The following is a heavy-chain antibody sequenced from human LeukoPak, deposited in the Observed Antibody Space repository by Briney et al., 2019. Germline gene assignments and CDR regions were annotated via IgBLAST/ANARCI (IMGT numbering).Heavy chain of an antibody. CDR1: GGSISSGSYY. D-gene: IGHD1-26*01. CDR2: IYTSGST. CDR3: ARGGSWAKAFDI. J-gene: IGHJ3*02. Sequence: SETLSLTCTVSGGSISSGSYYWSWIRQPAGKGLEWIGRIYTSGSTNYNPSLKSRVTISVDTSKNQFSLKLSPVTAADTAVYYCARGGSWAKAFDIWGQGTMVTVSS. V-gene: IGHV4-61*02.